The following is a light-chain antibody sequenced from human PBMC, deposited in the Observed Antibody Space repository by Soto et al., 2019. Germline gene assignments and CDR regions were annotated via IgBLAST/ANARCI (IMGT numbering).Light chain of an antibody. CDR2: DAS. CDR1: QSVSSY. V-gene: IGKV3-11*01. J-gene: IGKJ1*01. Sequence: EIVLTQSPATLSLSPGERATLYCRASQSVSSYLAWYQQKPGQAPRLLIYDASNRATGSPARFSGSGSGTDFTLTISSLVPEDFAVYYCQQRSNWLTWTFGQGTKVEIK. CDR3: QQRSNWLTWT.